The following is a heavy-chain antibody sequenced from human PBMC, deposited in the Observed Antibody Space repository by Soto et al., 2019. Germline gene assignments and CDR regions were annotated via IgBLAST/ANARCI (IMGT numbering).Heavy chain of an antibody. CDR1: GYSFTSYW. CDR2: IYPGDSDT. Sequence: PGESLKISCKGSGYSFTSYWIGWVRQMPGKGLEWMGIIYPGDSDTRYSPSFQGQVTISADKSISTAYLQWSSLKASDTAMYYCARQPRLSELQRYGMDVWGQGPTVTVSS. D-gene: IGHD1-26*01. V-gene: IGHV5-51*01. CDR3: ARQPRLSELQRYGMDV. J-gene: IGHJ6*02.